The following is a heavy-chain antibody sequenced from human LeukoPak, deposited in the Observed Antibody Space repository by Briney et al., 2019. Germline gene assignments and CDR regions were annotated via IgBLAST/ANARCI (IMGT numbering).Heavy chain of an antibody. CDR3: ARDGRMVRGSLFDY. D-gene: IGHD3-10*01. V-gene: IGHV3-64*01. CDR1: GFTFSSYA. Sequence: GGSLRLSCAASGFTFSSYAMHWVRPAPGKGLEYVSAISSNGGSTYYANSVKGKFTVSRDNSKNTLYLQMGSLRAEDMAVYYCARDGRMVRGSLFDYWGQGTLVTVSS. J-gene: IGHJ4*02. CDR2: ISSNGGST.